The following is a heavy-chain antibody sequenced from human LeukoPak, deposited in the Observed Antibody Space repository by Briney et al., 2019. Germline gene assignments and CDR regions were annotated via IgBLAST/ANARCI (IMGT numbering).Heavy chain of an antibody. CDR1: GGSISSYY. D-gene: IGHD3-10*01. J-gene: IGHJ6*03. Sequence: SETLSLTCSVSGGSISSYYWSWIRQPPGKGLEWIGYIYYSGSTNYNPSLKSRVTISVDTSKNQFSLKLSSVTAADTAVYYCARDSYYYGSGSYYNGAPYYYYYMDVWGKGTTVTVSS. CDR3: ARDSYYYGSGSYYNGAPYYYYYMDV. CDR2: IYYSGST. V-gene: IGHV4-59*01.